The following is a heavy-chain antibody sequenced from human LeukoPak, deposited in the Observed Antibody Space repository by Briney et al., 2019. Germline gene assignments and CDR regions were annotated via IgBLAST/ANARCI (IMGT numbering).Heavy chain of an antibody. D-gene: IGHD3-10*01. J-gene: IGHJ6*03. CDR3: ARGDMRGGRAYYYDYDMDV. V-gene: IGHV4-59*01. CDR2: IYDSGST. CDR1: GGSISSYH. Sequence: SETLSLTCTVSGGSISSYHWSWIRQPPGKGLEWIGYIYDSGSTNYNPSLKSRVTISVDTSKNQFSLTLSSVTAADTAVYYCARGDMRGGRAYYYDYDMDVWGKGTTVTVSS.